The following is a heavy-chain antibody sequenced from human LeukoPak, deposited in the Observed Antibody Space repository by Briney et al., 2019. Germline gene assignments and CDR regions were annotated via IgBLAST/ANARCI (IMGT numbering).Heavy chain of an antibody. CDR2: ISSSSSYI. Sequence: GGSLRLSCAASGFTFSSYSMNWVRQAPGKGLEWVSSISSSSSYIYYADSVKGRFTISRDNAKNSLYLQMNTLRPEDTAVYYCARERQNKDFWSGGDYWGQGALVTVSS. J-gene: IGHJ4*02. D-gene: IGHD3-3*01. CDR1: GFTFSSYS. V-gene: IGHV3-21*01. CDR3: ARERQNKDFWSGGDY.